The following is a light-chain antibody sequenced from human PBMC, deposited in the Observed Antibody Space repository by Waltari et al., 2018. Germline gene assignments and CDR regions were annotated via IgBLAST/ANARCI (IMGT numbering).Light chain of an antibody. CDR2: KGN. Sequence: QSGLTQPPSAPRPAGQRVPLSRSGAHYNSERSDVSWYQQLPGTAPKLLIYKGNQRPSGVPDRFSGSKSGTSASLAISGLRSEDEGDYYCAAWDDSLSGPVFGGGTKLTVL. J-gene: IGLJ2*01. CDR1: HYNSERSD. V-gene: IGLV1-47*01. CDR3: AAWDDSLSGPV.